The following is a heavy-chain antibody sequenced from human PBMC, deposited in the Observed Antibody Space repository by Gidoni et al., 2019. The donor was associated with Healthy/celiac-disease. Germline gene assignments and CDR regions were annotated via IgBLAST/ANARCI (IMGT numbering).Heavy chain of an antibody. J-gene: IGHJ6*03. D-gene: IGHD3-16*01. Sequence: QVQLVESGGGVVQPGRSLRLSCAASGFTFSSNGMHWVRQAPGKGLEWVAVIWYDGSNKYYADSVKGRFTISRDNSKNTLYLQMNSLRAEDTAVYYCARDLGAYYYYMDVWGKGTTVTVSS. CDR1: GFTFSSNG. CDR3: ARDLGAYYYYMDV. V-gene: IGHV3-33*01. CDR2: IWYDGSNK.